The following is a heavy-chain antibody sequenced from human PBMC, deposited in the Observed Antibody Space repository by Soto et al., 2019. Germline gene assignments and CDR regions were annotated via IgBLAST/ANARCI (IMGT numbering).Heavy chain of an antibody. J-gene: IGHJ6*03. CDR3: ARVTNYYYYYYMDV. CDR2: INHSGST. V-gene: IGHV4-34*01. Sequence: QVQLQQWGAGLLKPSETLSLTCAVYGGSFSGYYWSWIRQPPGKGLEWIGEINHSGSTNYNPSLKSRLTISVDTSKNQFSLKLSSVTAADTAVYYCARVTNYYYYYYMDVWGKGTTVTVSS. CDR1: GGSFSGYY.